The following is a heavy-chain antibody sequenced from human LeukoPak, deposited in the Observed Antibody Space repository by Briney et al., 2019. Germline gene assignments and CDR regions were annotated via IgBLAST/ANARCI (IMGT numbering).Heavy chain of an antibody. CDR1: GFTVSSNY. D-gene: IGHD1-26*01. CDR2: IYSGGST. CDR3: ARDAGASLYYYYGMDV. Sequence: GGSLRLSCAASGFTVSSNYMSWVRQAPGKGLEWVSVIYSGGSTYCADSVKGRFTISRDNSKNTLYLQMNSLRAEDTAVYYCARDAGASLYYYYGMDVWGQGTTVTVSS. J-gene: IGHJ6*02. V-gene: IGHV3-66*01.